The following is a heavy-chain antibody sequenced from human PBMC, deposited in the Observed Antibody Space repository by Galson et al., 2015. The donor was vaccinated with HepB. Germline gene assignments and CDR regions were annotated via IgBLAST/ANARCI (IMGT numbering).Heavy chain of an antibody. J-gene: IGHJ4*02. CDR1: GFNFSGSA. CDR2: IRSKTSNYAA. CDR3: VRMGDLSGYSSR. V-gene: IGHV3-73*01. D-gene: IGHD6-13*01. Sequence: SLRLSCAASGFNFSGSAIHWVRQASGKGPEWIGRIRSKTSNYAALYVLSLKGRFTISRDDSKNMAYLHMRSLKTDDTAVYYCVRMGDLSGYSSRWGQGTLVTVSS.